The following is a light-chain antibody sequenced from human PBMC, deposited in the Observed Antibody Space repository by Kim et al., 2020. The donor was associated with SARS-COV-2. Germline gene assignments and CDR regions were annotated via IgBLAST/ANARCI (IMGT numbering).Light chain of an antibody. CDR2: DAS. Sequence: TVEDRVTITLQASQDISNYLNWLQQKPGKAPKLLIYDASNLETGVPSRFSGSGSGTDFTFPISSLQPEDIASYYCQQYDILPPLTFGGGTKVDIK. J-gene: IGKJ4*01. CDR3: QQYDILPPLT. V-gene: IGKV1-33*01. CDR1: QDISNY.